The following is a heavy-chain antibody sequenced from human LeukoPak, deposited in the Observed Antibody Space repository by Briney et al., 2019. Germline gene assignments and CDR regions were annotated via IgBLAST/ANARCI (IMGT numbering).Heavy chain of an antibody. V-gene: IGHV1-8*01. D-gene: IGHD6-13*01. CDR1: GYTFTSYD. CDR3: ASKYSSSWSPLTGYYYGMDV. CDR2: MNPNSGNT. Sequence: ASVKVSCKASGYTFTSYDINWVRQATGQGLEWMGWMNPNSGNTGYAQRFQGRVTMTRNTSISTAYMELSSLRSEDTAVYYCASKYSSSWSPLTGYYYGMDVWGQGTTVTVSS. J-gene: IGHJ6*02.